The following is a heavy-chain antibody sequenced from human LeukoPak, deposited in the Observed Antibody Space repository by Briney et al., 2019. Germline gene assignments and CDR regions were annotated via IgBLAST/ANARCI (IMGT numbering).Heavy chain of an antibody. Sequence: TGGSLRLSCAASGFTFDDYAMHWVRQAPGKGLEWVSGISWNSGSIGYADSVKGRFTISRDNAKNSLYLQMNSLRAEDTALYYCAKDQAAVALYYFDYWGQGTLVTVSS. V-gene: IGHV3-9*01. D-gene: IGHD6-19*01. CDR3: AKDQAAVALYYFDY. CDR2: ISWNSGSI. CDR1: GFTFDDYA. J-gene: IGHJ4*02.